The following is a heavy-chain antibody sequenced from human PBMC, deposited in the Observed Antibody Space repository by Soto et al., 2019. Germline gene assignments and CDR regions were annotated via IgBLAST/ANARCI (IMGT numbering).Heavy chain of an antibody. J-gene: IGHJ2*01. CDR2: ISYDGSNK. V-gene: IGHV3-30-3*01. Sequence: QVQLVESGGGVVQPGRSLRLSCAASGFTFSSYAMHWVRQAPGKGLEWVAVISYDGSNKYYADSVKGRFTISRDNSKNTLYLQMNSLRAEDTAVYYCARRLWRNDCNWGYFDLWGRGTLVTVSS. CDR1: GFTFSSYA. D-gene: IGHD2-21*02. CDR3: ARRLWRNDCNWGYFDL.